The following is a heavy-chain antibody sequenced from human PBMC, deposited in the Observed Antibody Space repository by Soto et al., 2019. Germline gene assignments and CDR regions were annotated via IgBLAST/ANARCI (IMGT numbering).Heavy chain of an antibody. D-gene: IGHD6-19*01. Sequence: EVQLLESGGGLVQPGGSLRLSCAASGFTFRSYAMSWVRQAPGKGLEWVSAISASGGTTYYADSVKGRFTISRDNSKNTLYLQMNSLRAEDTAVYYCANAWSSGWSPFDYWGQGTLVTVSS. CDR3: ANAWSSGWSPFDY. CDR1: GFTFRSYA. CDR2: ISASGGTT. J-gene: IGHJ4*02. V-gene: IGHV3-23*01.